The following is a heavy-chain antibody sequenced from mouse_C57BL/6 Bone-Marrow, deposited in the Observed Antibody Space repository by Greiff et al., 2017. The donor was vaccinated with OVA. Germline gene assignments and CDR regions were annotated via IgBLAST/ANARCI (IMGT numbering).Heavy chain of an antibody. V-gene: IGHV5-12*01. D-gene: IGHD3-2*02. CDR2: ISNGGGST. CDR1: GFTFSDYY. CDR3: ARHGSSGPGWYFDV. J-gene: IGHJ1*03. Sequence: EVKLMESGGGLVQPGGSLKLSCAASGFTFSDYYMYWVRQTPEKRLEWVAYISNGGGSTYYPDTVTGRFTISRDNAKNTLYLQMSRLKSEDTAMYYCARHGSSGPGWYFDVWGTGTTVTVSS.